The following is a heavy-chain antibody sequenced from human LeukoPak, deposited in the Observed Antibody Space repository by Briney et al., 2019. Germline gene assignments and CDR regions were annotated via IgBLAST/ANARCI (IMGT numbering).Heavy chain of an antibody. J-gene: IGHJ5*02. CDR3: ARDDCSSISCYHNWFDP. V-gene: IGHV3-7*01. Sequence: GGSLRLSCAASGLTFSSYWMSWVRQAPGKGPEWVANIKQDGSEKYYVDSVKGRFTISRDNAKNSLYLQMNSLRAEDTAVYYCARDDCSSISCYHNWFDPWGQGTLVTVSS. D-gene: IGHD2-2*01. CDR1: GLTFSSYW. CDR2: IKQDGSEK.